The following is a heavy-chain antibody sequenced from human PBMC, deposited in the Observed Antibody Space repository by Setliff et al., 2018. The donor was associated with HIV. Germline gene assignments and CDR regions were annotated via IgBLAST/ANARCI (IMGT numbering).Heavy chain of an antibody. CDR3: ARRYGDYKIGDWFFDL. CDR2: IYYSGTT. CDR1: GDSISRSNYY. V-gene: IGHV4-31*03. J-gene: IGHJ2*01. Sequence: SETLSLTCSVSGDSISRSNYYWGWTRQSPGKGLEWVGYIYYSGTTYYNPSLKSRVTISVDKSKNQFSLKLNSVTAADTAVYYCARRYGDYKIGDWFFDLWGRGTLVTVSS. D-gene: IGHD4-17*01.